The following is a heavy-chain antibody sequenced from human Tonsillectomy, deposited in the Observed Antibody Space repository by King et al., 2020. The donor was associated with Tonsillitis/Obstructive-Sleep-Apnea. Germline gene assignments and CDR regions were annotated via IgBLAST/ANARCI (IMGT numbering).Heavy chain of an antibody. V-gene: IGHV1-18*01. CDR2: SRPYDGDT. Sequence: QGQLVQSGAEVKKPGASVKVSCKASGYTFTSYDITWVRQAPGQGLEWMGWSRPYDGDTNYAQKLQGRVTMTSDTSTTTAYMELRSLRSDDTAVYYCARDYYDSSGYYHGYFQHWGQGTLVTVSS. CDR3: ARDYYDSSGYYHGYFQH. J-gene: IGHJ1*01. CDR1: GYTFTSYD. D-gene: IGHD3-22*01.